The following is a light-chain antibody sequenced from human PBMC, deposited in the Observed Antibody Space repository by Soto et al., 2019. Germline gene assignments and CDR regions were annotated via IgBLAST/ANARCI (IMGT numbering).Light chain of an antibody. CDR3: LQFNTLPLS. V-gene: IGKV3-15*01. CDR1: QSISSN. Sequence: EIVMTQSPATLSVSPGERATLSCRASQSISSNLAWYHQKPGQAPRLLIYGASTRSTGIPARFSGSGSGTEFTLTISSLQSEDFAAYYCLQFNTLPLSFGQGTKVDIK. CDR2: GAS. J-gene: IGKJ1*01.